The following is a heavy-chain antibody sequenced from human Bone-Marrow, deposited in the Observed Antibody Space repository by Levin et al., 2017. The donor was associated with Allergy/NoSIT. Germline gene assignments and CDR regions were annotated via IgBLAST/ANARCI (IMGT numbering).Heavy chain of an antibody. V-gene: IGHV3-9*01. D-gene: IGHD2-2*01. CDR3: AKGCSSTSCYLVTWFDP. CDR1: GFTFDDYA. Sequence: GGSLRLSCAASGFTFDDYAMHWVRQAPGKGLEWVSGISWNSGSIGYADSVKGRFTISRDNAKNSLYLQMNSLRAEDTALYYCAKGCSSTSCYLVTWFDPWGQGTLVTVSS. CDR2: ISWNSGSI. J-gene: IGHJ5*02.